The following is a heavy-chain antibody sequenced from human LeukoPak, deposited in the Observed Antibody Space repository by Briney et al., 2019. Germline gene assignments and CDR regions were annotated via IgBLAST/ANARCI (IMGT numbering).Heavy chain of an antibody. CDR3: ATLNSFGSDY. J-gene: IGHJ4*02. V-gene: IGHV3-74*01. D-gene: IGHD3-3*01. CDR2: IETDGRTT. Sequence: PGGSLRLSCAASGFTFSRFWMHWVRQPPGKGLGWVSRIETDGRTTNYADSVKGRFTISRDNAKNTVYLQMSSLRAEDTAVYYCATLNSFGSDYWGQGVLVTVSS. CDR1: GFTFSRFW.